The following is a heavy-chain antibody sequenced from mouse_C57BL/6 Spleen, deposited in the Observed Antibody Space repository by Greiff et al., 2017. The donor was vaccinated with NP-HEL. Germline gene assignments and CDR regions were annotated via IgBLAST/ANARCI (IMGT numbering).Heavy chain of an antibody. J-gene: IGHJ3*01. Sequence: EVKLVESGGGLVKPGGSLKLSCAASGFTFSSYTMSWVRQTPEKRLEWVATISGGGGNTYYPDSVKGRFTISRDNAKNTLYLQMSSLRSEDTALYYCARHTLSITTVPAYWGQGTLVTVSA. D-gene: IGHD1-1*01. CDR3: ARHTLSITTVPAY. CDR1: GFTFSSYT. CDR2: ISGGGGNT. V-gene: IGHV5-9*01.